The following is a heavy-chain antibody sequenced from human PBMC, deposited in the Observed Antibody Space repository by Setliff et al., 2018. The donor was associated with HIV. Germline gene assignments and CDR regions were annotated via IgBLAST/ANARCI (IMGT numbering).Heavy chain of an antibody. Sequence: ASVKVSCKASGGTFSSYAISWVRQAPGQGLEWMGGIIPILGIANYAQKFQGRVTMTRDTSTSTAYMELRRLTSEDTAVYYCARGPGYYDSSGYSNWFDPWGQGTLVTVSS. V-gene: IGHV1-69*10. CDR1: GGTFSSYA. J-gene: IGHJ5*02. CDR3: ARGPGYYDSSGYSNWFDP. D-gene: IGHD3-22*01. CDR2: IIPILGIA.